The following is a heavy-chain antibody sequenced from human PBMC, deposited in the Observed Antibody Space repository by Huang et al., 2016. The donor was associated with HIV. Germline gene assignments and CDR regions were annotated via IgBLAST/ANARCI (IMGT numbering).Heavy chain of an antibody. D-gene: IGHD2-8*01. CDR3: ARLNAPYCTNGVCLYSSSWYASLLGYYFDY. CDR1: GYSFTSYW. V-gene: IGHV5-51*01. J-gene: IGHJ4*02. Sequence: EVQLVQSGAEVKKPGESLKISCKGSGYSFTSYWIGCVRQMPGKGLVWMGFTYPVDSDTRYRPSLQGQVTISADKSISTAYLQWSSLTASDTAMYYCARLNAPYCTNGVCLYSSSWYASLLGYYFDYWGQGTLVTVSS. CDR2: TYPVDSDT.